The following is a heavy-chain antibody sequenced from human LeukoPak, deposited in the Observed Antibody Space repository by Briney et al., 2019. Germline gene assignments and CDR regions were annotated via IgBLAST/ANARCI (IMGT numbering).Heavy chain of an antibody. Sequence: SDSLSLTCTVSGDSISSGDSYWSWFRQPPGKGLEWIGYIYYSGSTYYNPSLKSRVTISVDTSKNQFSLKLSSVTAADTAVYYCARGIGGDWFDPWGQGTLVTVSS. CDR1: GDSISSGDSY. CDR3: ARGIGGDWFDP. J-gene: IGHJ5*02. D-gene: IGHD2-15*01. V-gene: IGHV4-30-4*02. CDR2: IYYSGST.